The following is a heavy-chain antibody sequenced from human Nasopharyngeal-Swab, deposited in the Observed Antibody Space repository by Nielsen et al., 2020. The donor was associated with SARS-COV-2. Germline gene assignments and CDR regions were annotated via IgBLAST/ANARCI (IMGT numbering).Heavy chain of an antibody. CDR3: ARDPFSGY. Sequence: GESLKISCAASGFTFDDYAMHWVRQAPGKGLEWVSSISSSSSYIYYADSVKGRFTISRDNAKNSLYLQMNSLRAEDTAVYYCARDPFSGYWGQGTLVTVSS. CDR2: ISSSSSYI. CDR1: GFTFDDYA. D-gene: IGHD3-10*01. J-gene: IGHJ4*02. V-gene: IGHV3-21*01.